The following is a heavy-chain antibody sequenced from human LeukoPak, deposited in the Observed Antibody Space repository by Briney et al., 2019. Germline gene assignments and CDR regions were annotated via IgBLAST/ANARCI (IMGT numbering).Heavy chain of an antibody. D-gene: IGHD6-13*01. J-gene: IGHJ4*02. V-gene: IGHV3-7*01. Sequence: GSLRLSCATSGFDFNYYFMAWVRQAPGKGLEWLATVNKDGTDREYIDSVMGLFTISRDNVKKSIYLQMNSLSADDTAVYFCATEYWYRNDYWGQGILVTVSS. CDR1: GFDFNYYF. CDR2: VNKDGTDR. CDR3: ATEYWYRNDY.